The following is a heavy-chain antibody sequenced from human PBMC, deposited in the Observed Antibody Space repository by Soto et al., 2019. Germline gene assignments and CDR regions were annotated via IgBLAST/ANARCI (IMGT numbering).Heavy chain of an antibody. V-gene: IGHV5-51*01. CDR2: IYPGDSDT. CDR3: ARQKSPHYDILTGNWFDP. CDR1: GYSFTSYW. J-gene: IGHJ5*02. Sequence: GESLKISCKGSGYSFTSYWIGWVRQMPGKGLEWMGIIYPGDSDTRYSPSFQGQFTISADKSISTAYLQWSSLKASDTAMYYCARQKSPHYDILTGNWFDPWGQGTLVTVSS. D-gene: IGHD3-9*01.